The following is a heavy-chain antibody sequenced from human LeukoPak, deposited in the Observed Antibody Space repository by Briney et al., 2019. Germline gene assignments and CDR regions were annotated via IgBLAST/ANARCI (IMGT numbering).Heavy chain of an antibody. CDR3: ARTYYYDSSGFEYFDY. D-gene: IGHD3-22*01. CDR2: IIPIFGTA. J-gene: IGHJ4*02. V-gene: IGHV1-69*05. Sequence: SVKVSCKASEGTFSSYAISWVRQAPGQGLEWMGRIIPIFGTANYAQKFQGRVTITTDESTSTAYMELSSLRSEDTAVYYCARTYYYDSSGFEYFDYWGQGTLVTVSS. CDR1: EGTFSSYA.